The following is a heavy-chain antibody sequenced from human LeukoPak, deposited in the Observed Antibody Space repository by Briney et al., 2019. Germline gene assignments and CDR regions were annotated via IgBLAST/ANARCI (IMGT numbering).Heavy chain of an antibody. CDR2: IYTSGST. J-gene: IGHJ2*01. CDR1: GGSISSGSYY. Sequence: PSETLSLTCTVSGGSISSGSYYWSWLRQPAGKGLEWIGRIYTSGSTNYNPSLKSRVTISVDTSKNQFSLNLSSVTAADTAVYYCARVWTGAVAGTDYWYFDLWGRGTLVTVS. CDR3: ARVWTGAVAGTDYWYFDL. D-gene: IGHD6-19*01. V-gene: IGHV4-61*02.